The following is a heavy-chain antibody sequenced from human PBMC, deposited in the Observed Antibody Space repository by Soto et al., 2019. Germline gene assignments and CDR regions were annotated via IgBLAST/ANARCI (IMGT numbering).Heavy chain of an antibody. V-gene: IGHV3-7*03. J-gene: IGHJ4*02. Sequence: QPGGSLRLSCAASGFTFSNYWMSWVRQAPGKGLEWVADIKKDGGETYYVDSVKGRFTISRDNAKNSLYLQMNSLRAEDTAVYYCASLARGGDLDYWGQGTLVTVSS. CDR2: IKKDGGET. D-gene: IGHD2-21*02. CDR3: ASLARGGDLDY. CDR1: GFTFSNYW.